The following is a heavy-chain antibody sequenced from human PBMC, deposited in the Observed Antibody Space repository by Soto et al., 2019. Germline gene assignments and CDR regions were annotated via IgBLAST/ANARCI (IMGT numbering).Heavy chain of an antibody. Sequence: QVQLVQSGAEEKQPGASVRVSCKASGYAFSSYAMHWVRQAPGQRLAWMGSINIGCGNTEYSQNFQDRIYITRDTSDSTVCRDLSILRSADTAVYYCARDGGDCGYRPTYYCYIGIDVWGQGTTVTVSS. J-gene: IGHJ6*02. CDR3: ARDGGDCGYRPTYYCYIGIDV. CDR2: INIGCGNT. D-gene: IGHD2-21*02. CDR1: GYAFSSYA. V-gene: IGHV1-3*05.